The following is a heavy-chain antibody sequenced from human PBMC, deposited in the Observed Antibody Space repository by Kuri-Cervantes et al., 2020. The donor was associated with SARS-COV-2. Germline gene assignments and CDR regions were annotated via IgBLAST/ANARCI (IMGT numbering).Heavy chain of an antibody. D-gene: IGHD6-13*01. CDR1: GFTFSSYD. V-gene: IGHV3-13*04. CDR2: IGTAGDT. CDR3: AGDYSPIAAADYYYMDV. Sequence: GESPKISCAASGFTFSSYDMHWVRQATGKGLEWVSAIGTAGDTYYPGSVKGRFTISRENAKNSLYLQMNSLRAEDTAVYYCAGDYSPIAAADYYYMDVWGKGTTVTVSS. J-gene: IGHJ6*03.